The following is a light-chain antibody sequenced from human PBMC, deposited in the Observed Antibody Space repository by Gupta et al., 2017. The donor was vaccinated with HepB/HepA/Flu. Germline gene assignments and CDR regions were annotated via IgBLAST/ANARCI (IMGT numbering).Light chain of an antibody. Sequence: QTVVTQEPSLTVSPGGTVTVTCTSSAAAVTSGYYPNWFQQKPGQAPRALIYSTTNNHSNKPSWTPARFSASLLGGKAALTLSGVEPEDEAEYCCLLYYGGSWVFGGGTKVTVL. CDR2: STTNNHS. V-gene: IGLV7-43*01. J-gene: IGLJ3*02. CDR3: LLYYGGSWV. CDR1: AAAVTSGYY.